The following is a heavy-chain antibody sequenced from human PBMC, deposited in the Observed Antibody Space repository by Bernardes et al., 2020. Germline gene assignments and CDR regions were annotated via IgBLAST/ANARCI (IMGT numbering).Heavy chain of an antibody. CDR2: MNSDGRST. D-gene: IGHD4-4*01. Sequence: GGSLRLSCATSGFTFSNYWMYWVRQAPGKGLVWVSRMNSDGRSTSYADSVKGRFIISRDNAKNTLYLQMNSLRVEDTAVYYCARGGITTIGPTANWFDPWGQGTLVTVSS. J-gene: IGHJ5*02. CDR1: GFTFSNYW. CDR3: ARGGITTIGPTANWFDP. V-gene: IGHV3-74*01.